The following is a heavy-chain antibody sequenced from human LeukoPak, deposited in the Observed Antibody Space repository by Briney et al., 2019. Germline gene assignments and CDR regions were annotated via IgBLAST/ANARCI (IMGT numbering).Heavy chain of an antibody. Sequence: GASVKVSCKASGYNFTSYGISWVRQARGQGLEWLGWVSTYNGNTNYAQKLQGRVSMTTDTSTSTAYMELRRLRSDDTAIYYCARDKEHCSSTSCYSGRRWFDPWGQGTLVTVSS. CDR3: ARDKEHCSSTSCYSGRRWFDP. CDR1: GYNFTSYG. CDR2: VSTYNGNT. J-gene: IGHJ5*02. V-gene: IGHV1-18*01. D-gene: IGHD2-2*02.